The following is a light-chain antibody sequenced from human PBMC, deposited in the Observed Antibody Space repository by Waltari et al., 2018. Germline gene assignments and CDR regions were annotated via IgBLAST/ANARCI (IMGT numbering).Light chain of an antibody. V-gene: IGKV1-33*01. Sequence: DIQMTQSPSSLSASVGDRVTITCQASQDISNYLNWYQQKPGKAPKLLIYDASNLETGVPSRFSGSGSGTDFTFTISSLQPEDIATYYCQQYDNLQWTFGHGTKVEIK. CDR2: DAS. CDR3: QQYDNLQWT. CDR1: QDISNY. J-gene: IGKJ1*01.